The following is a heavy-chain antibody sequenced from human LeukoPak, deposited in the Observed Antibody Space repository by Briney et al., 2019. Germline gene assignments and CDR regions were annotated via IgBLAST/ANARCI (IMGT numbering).Heavy chain of an antibody. V-gene: IGHV1-8*01. CDR3: SRGPRFDP. CDR2: VNPNSGDT. J-gene: IGHJ5*02. CDR1: GYSFNIYE. Sequence: ASVKVSCKTSGYSFNIYEINWVRQATGQGLEWMGRVNPNSGDTDYAQKFQGRLTMTRSTSISTAYMELSGLRLEDTAVYYCSRGPRFDPWGQGTQVTVSS.